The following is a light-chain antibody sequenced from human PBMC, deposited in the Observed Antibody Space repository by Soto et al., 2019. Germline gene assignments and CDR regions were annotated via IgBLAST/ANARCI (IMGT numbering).Light chain of an antibody. CDR1: PLTRQY. Sequence: SYELPQPPSLSVSPGQTARITCSGDPLTRQYVYWYQQKPGQAPLLVIYKDNERPSGIPERFSGSTSGTTGTLTISGVRAEDEADYYCQTADNSGTFRLFAGGTKLTVL. J-gene: IGLJ3*02. CDR2: KDN. CDR3: QTADNSGTFRL. V-gene: IGLV3-25*02.